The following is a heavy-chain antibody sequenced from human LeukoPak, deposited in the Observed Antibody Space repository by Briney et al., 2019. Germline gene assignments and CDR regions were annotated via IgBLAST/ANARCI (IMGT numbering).Heavy chain of an antibody. Sequence: GGSLRLSCAASGFTFSSYAMSWVRQAPGKGLEWVSAISGSGGSTYYADSVKGRFTISRDNSKNTLYLQMNSLRAEDTAVYYCAKAPVLRYFDWLLYIDYWGQGTLVTVSS. CDR3: AKAPVLRYFDWLLYIDY. J-gene: IGHJ4*02. D-gene: IGHD3-9*01. CDR1: GFTFSSYA. V-gene: IGHV3-23*01. CDR2: ISGSGGST.